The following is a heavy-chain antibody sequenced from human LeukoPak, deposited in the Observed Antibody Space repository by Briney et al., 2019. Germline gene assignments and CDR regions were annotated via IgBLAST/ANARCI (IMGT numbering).Heavy chain of an antibody. V-gene: IGHV3-7*03. J-gene: IGHJ4*02. CDR3: ARDMDGDYAYYFDY. Sequence: PGGSLRLSCAASGFTFSSYWMSWVRQAPGKGLEWVANIKQDGSEKYYVDSVKGRFTISRDNAKSSLYLQMNSLRAEDTAVYYCARDMDGDYAYYFDYWGQGTLVTVSS. D-gene: IGHD4-17*01. CDR2: IKQDGSEK. CDR1: GFTFSSYW.